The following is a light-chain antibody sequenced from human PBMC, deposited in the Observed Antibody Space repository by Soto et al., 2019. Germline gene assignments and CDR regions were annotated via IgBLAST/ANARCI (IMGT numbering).Light chain of an antibody. CDR3: SSYAGRNPLV. CDR1: SSDVGGYNY. J-gene: IGLJ2*01. V-gene: IGLV2-8*01. CDR2: EVS. Sequence: QSVLTQPPSASGSPGQSVTISCTGTSSDVGGYNYVSWYQQHPGKVPKLMIYEVSKRPSGVPDRFSGSKSGNTASLTVSGLQAEDEADYYCSSYAGRNPLVFGGGTQLTVL.